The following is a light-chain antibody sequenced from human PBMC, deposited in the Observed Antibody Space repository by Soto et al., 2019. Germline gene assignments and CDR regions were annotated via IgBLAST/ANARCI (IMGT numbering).Light chain of an antibody. CDR3: QQRSN. V-gene: IGKV3D-20*02. CDR1: QTFSNSF. CDR2: GAS. J-gene: IGKJ5*01. Sequence: EIVLTQSPGTLSLSPGERATLSCRASQTFSNSFLSWFQQIPGQAPRLLIYGASMRATGIPARFSAGGSGTDFTLTISSLEPEDFAVYYCQQRSNFGQGTRLENK.